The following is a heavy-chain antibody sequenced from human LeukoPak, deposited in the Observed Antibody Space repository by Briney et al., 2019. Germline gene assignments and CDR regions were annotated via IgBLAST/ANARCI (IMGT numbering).Heavy chain of an antibody. CDR2: ISAYNGDT. CDR3: ARASGYYDFWSGPTTDYYYYMDV. Sequence: GASVNVSCKASGYTFTIYGISWVRQAPGQGGEWMGGISAYNGDTNYAQKLQGRVTMTTDTSTSTAYIELRSLSSDDTAVYYCARASGYYDFWSGPTTDYYYYMDVWGKGTTVTVSS. D-gene: IGHD3-3*01. V-gene: IGHV1-18*01. J-gene: IGHJ6*03. CDR1: GYTFTIYG.